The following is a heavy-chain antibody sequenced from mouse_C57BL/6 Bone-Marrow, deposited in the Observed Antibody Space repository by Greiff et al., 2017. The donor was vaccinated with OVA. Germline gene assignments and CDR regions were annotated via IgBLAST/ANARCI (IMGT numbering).Heavy chain of an antibody. CDR1: GFTFSSYG. V-gene: IGHV5-6*01. J-gene: IGHJ3*01. Sequence: EVMLVESGGDLVKPGGSLKLSCAASGFTFSSYGMSWVRQTPDKRLEWVATISSGGSYTYYPDSVKGRFTISRDNAKNTLYLQMSSLKSEDTAMYYCARHGYYYGSLAYWGQGTLVTVAA. CDR2: ISSGGSYT. D-gene: IGHD1-1*01. CDR3: ARHGYYYGSLAY.